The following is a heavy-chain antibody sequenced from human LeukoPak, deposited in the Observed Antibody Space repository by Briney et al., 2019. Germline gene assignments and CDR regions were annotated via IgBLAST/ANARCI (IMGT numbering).Heavy chain of an antibody. D-gene: IGHD1-7*01. J-gene: IGHJ4*02. Sequence: GASVKVSFKASVYTFTSYYMHWVRQAPGQGLEWMGIINPSGGSTSYAQKFQGRVTMPRDTSTSTVYMELSRLRSEDTAVYYCAREAELNKYYFDYWGQGTLVTVSS. CDR1: VYTFTSYY. CDR3: AREAELNKYYFDY. CDR2: INPSGGST. V-gene: IGHV1-46*01.